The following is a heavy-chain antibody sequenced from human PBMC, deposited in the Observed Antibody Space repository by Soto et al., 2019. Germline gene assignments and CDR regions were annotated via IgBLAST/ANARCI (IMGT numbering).Heavy chain of an antibody. CDR1: GGSVSSGHFY. D-gene: IGHD6-19*01. CDR2: IYYSGST. Sequence: SETLSLTCTVSGGSVSSGHFYWSWIRQPPGKGLEWIGYIYYSGSTKYNPSLRSRVTILVDTSKNQFSLKLTSVTAADTAVYYCARSGSGSGWLGGQGTLVSVSS. V-gene: IGHV4-61*01. J-gene: IGHJ4*02. CDR3: ARSGSGSGWL.